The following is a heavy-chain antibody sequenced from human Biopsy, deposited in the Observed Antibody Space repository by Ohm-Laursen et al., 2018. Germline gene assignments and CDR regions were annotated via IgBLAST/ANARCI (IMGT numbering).Heavy chain of an antibody. D-gene: IGHD6-13*01. CDR2: ISWNSDSI. J-gene: IGHJ6*02. Sequence: SLRLSCTASGFSFDNYVMHWVRQAPGKGLEWVSGISWNSDSIGYADSVKGRFTISRDNAKNSLYLQMNSLRSEDTALYYCAKDRYPSSWRYYYGMDVWGQGTTVTVSS. V-gene: IGHV3-9*01. CDR3: AKDRYPSSWRYYYGMDV. CDR1: GFSFDNYV.